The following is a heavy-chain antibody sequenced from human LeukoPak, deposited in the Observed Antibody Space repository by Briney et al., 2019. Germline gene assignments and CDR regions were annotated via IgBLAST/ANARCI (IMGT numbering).Heavy chain of an antibody. CDR1: GGSFSGYY. V-gene: IGHV4-34*01. J-gene: IGHJ5*02. D-gene: IGHD5-24*01. CDR3: ARSQGERWLQLRWFDP. CDR2: INHSGST. Sequence: SETLSLTCAVYGGSFSGYYWSWIRQPPGKGLEWIGEINHSGSTNYNPSHKSRVTISVDTSKNQFSLKLSSVTAADTAVYYCARSQGERWLQLRWFDPWGQGTLVTVSS.